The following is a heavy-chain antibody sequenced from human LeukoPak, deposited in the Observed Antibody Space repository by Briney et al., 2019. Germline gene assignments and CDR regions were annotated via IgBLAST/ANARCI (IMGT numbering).Heavy chain of an antibody. CDR1: GFTVSTNY. CDR3: AKRYYDFPLDY. V-gene: IGHV3-53*01. CDR2: IYSGGST. Sequence: GGSLRLSCAASGFTVSTNYMSWVRQAPGKGLKWVSIIYSGGSTYYADSVKGRFTISRDNSKNTLYLQINNPRVEDTAVYYCAKRYYDFPLDYWGQGTLVTVSS. J-gene: IGHJ4*02. D-gene: IGHD3-3*01.